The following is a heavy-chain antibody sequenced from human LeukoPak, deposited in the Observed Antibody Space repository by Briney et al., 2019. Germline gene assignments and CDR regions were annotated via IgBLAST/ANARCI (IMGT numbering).Heavy chain of an antibody. J-gene: IGHJ4*02. D-gene: IGHD6-13*01. V-gene: IGHV1-8*01. CDR3: ARGRKKWRQLVLYY. CDR1: GYTFTSYD. CDR2: MNPNSGNT. Sequence: GASVKVSCKASGYTFTSYDINGGRQATGQGLEWMGWMNPNSGNTGYAQKFQGRVTMTSNTSISQPYLELSRLRSEDRAVYYCARGRKKWRQLVLYYWGQGTLVTVSS.